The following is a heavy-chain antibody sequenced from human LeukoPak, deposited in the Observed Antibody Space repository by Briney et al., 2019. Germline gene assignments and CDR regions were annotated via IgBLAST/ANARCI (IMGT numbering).Heavy chain of an antibody. CDR2: INHIGSN. CDR1: GAFFSGYY. CDR3: ARGSSTYYDFWSGYFRDPTHLDY. D-gene: IGHD3-3*01. J-gene: IGHJ4*02. V-gene: IGHV4-34*01. Sequence: KPPQTLSLTCAVYGAFFSGYYWSWIRQPPGNGLEWIGEINHIGSNNYNPSHKSRVTISVDTSKNQCSLKLSSVTAADTAVYYCARGSSTYYDFWSGYFRDPTHLDYWGQGTLVTVSS.